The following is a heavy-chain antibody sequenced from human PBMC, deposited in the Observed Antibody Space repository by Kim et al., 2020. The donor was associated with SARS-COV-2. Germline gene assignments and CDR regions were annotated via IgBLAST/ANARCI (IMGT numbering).Heavy chain of an antibody. CDR3: ARVVVGATGWFDP. CDR1: GGSISSGGYY. J-gene: IGHJ5*02. V-gene: IGHV4-31*03. CDR2: IYYSGCT. D-gene: IGHD2-15*01. Sequence: SETLSLTCTVSGGSISSGGYYWSWIRQHPGKGLEWIGYIYYSGCTYYNPPLKSRVTISVDTSKNQFSLKLSSVTAADTAVYYCARVVVGATGWFDPWGQGTLVTVSS.